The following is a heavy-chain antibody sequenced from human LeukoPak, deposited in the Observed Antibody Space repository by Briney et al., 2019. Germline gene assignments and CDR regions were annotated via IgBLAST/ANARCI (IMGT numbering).Heavy chain of an antibody. CDR1: GFIFSPYW. CDR3: ARNKIRDDAFDI. J-gene: IGHJ3*02. D-gene: IGHD4-17*01. CDR2: IKQDGREK. V-gene: IGHV3-7*01. Sequence: GGSLRLSCAASGFIFSPYWMCWVRQAPGKGLEWVANIKQDGREKYYVGSVKGRFTISRDNAKNSHYLQMNNLRAEDTAVYYCARNKIRDDAFDIWGQGTMVTVSS.